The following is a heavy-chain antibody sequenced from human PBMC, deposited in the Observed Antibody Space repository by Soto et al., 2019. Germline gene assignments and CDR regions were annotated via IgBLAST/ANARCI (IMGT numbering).Heavy chain of an antibody. D-gene: IGHD3-16*02. CDR3: ARGQIWGSYRYYWYFDL. J-gene: IGHJ2*01. V-gene: IGHV1-8*01. CDR1: GYTFTSYD. CDR2: MNPNSGNT. Sequence: QVQLVQSGAEVKKPEASVKVSCKASGYTFTSYDINWVRQATGQGLEWMGWMNPNSGNTGYAQKFQGRVTMTRNTSISTAYMELSSLRSEDTAVYYCARGQIWGSYRYYWYFDLWGRGTLVTVSS.